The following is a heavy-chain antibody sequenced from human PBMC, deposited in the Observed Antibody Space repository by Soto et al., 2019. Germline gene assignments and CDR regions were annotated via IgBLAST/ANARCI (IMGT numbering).Heavy chain of an antibody. CDR1: GGTFSSYA. J-gene: IGHJ6*02. CDR3: ARDKVLGDYYDSSGYYYYYGMDV. Sequence: QVQLVQSGAEVKKPGSSVKVSCKASGGTFSSYAISWVRQAPGQGLEWMGGIIPIFGTANYAQKFQGRATITADKSTSTAYMELSSLRSEDTAVYYCARDKVLGDYYDSSGYYYYYGMDVWGQGTTVTVSS. CDR2: IIPIFGTA. D-gene: IGHD3-22*01. V-gene: IGHV1-69*06.